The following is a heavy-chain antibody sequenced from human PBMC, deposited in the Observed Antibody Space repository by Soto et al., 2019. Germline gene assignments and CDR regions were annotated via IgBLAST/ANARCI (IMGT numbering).Heavy chain of an antibody. J-gene: IGHJ4*02. CDR1: GFTFSSYG. Sequence: QVQLVESGGGVVQPGRSLRLSCAASGFTFSSYGMHWVRQAPGKGLEWVAVIWYDGSNKYYADSVKGRFTISRDNSKNTLYLQMNSLRAEDTAVYYCARDMYYYGSGSYWVFDYWGQGTLVTVSS. CDR2: IWYDGSNK. D-gene: IGHD3-10*01. CDR3: ARDMYYYGSGSYWVFDY. V-gene: IGHV3-33*01.